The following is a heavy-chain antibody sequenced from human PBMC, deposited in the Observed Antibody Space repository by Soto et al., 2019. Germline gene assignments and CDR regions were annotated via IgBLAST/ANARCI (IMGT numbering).Heavy chain of an antibody. CDR1: GGSVSSSNW. CDR2: IHHTGST. Sequence: SETLSLTCAVSGGSVSSSNWWSWVRQPPGEGLEWIGDIHHTGSTHYSPFLKSRVTMSVDKSKNQFSLKLRSVTAADTAVYFCTRTQGVAVAASFDPWGQGALVTVSS. J-gene: IGHJ5*02. CDR3: TRTQGVAVAASFDP. D-gene: IGHD2-15*01. V-gene: IGHV4-4*02.